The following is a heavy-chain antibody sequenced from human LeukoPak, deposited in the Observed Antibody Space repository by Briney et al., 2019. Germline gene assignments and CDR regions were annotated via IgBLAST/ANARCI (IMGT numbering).Heavy chain of an antibody. CDR2: ILYDGSNK. CDR1: GFTFSSYG. CDR3: AKGRNPGMATTPEFDY. V-gene: IGHV3-33*06. Sequence: PGTCLRLSCAASGFTFSSYGMHWVRQAPGKGLEWVAVILYDGSNKYYADSVKGRFTISRDNSKNTLYLQMNSLRAEDTAVYYCAKGRNPGMATTPEFDYWGQGTLVTVSS. J-gene: IGHJ4*02. D-gene: IGHD5-24*01.